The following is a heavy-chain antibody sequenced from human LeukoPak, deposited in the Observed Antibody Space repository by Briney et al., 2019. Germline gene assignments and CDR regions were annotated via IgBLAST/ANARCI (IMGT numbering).Heavy chain of an antibody. Sequence: PSETLSLTCAVYGGSFSGYYWSWIRQPPGKGLEWIGEINHSGSTNYNPSLKSRVTISVDTSKNQFSLKLNSVTAADTAVYYCARVVSARANWFDPWGQGTLVTVSS. CDR2: INHSGST. CDR1: GGSFSGYY. J-gene: IGHJ5*02. V-gene: IGHV4-34*01. CDR3: ARVVSARANWFDP.